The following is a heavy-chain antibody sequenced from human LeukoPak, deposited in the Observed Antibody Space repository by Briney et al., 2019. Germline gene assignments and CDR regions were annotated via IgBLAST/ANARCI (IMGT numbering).Heavy chain of an antibody. V-gene: IGHV1-18*01. CDR2: ISAYNGKT. D-gene: IGHD6-19*01. CDR3: ARDHSSGRFVSCYNWFDP. Sequence: ASVTVSCKASGYTFTSYGISWVRQAPGQGLEWMGWISAYNGKTNYAQKLQGRVTMTTDTSTSTAYMELRSLRSDDTAVYYCARDHSSGRFVSCYNWFDPWGQGTLVTVSS. CDR1: GYTFTSYG. J-gene: IGHJ5*02.